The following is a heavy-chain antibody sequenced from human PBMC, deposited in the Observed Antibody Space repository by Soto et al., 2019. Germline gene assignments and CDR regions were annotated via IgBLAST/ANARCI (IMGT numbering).Heavy chain of an antibody. J-gene: IGHJ4*02. D-gene: IGHD2-15*01. V-gene: IGHV3-13*01. CDR3: ARPYCSGGSCLYYFDY. CDR2: IGTAGDT. Sequence: GGSLRLSCAASGFTFSSYDMHWVRQATGKGLEWVSAIGTAGDTYYPGSVKGRFTISRENAKNSLYLQMNSLRAEDTAVYYCARPYCSGGSCLYYFDYWGQGTLVTVSS. CDR1: GFTFSSYD.